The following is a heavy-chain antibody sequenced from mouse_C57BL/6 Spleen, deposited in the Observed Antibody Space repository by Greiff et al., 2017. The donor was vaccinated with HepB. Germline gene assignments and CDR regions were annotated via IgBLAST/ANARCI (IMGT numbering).Heavy chain of an antibody. CDR1: GFTFSSYA. J-gene: IGHJ4*01. D-gene: IGHD2-3*01. Sequence: EVKLVESGGGLVKPGGSLKLSCAASGFTFSSYAMSWVRQTPEKRLEGVATISACGSYTYYPENVKGRFTISRDNAKNNLYLQMSDLKSEDTAMYYCARDNYDVDVYYAMDYWGQGTSVTVSS. CDR3: ARDNYDVDVYYAMDY. CDR2: ISACGSYT. V-gene: IGHV5-4*01.